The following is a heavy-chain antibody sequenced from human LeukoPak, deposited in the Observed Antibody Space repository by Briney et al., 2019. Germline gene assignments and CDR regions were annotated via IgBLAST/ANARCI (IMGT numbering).Heavy chain of an antibody. D-gene: IGHD5-18*01. V-gene: IGHV4-34*01. CDR1: GGSFSGYY. Sequence: SETLSLTCAVYGGSFSGYYWSWIRQPPGKGLEWIGEINHSGSTYYNPSLKSRVTISIDTSKNQFSLRLSSVTAADTAVHYCARDGNSYGQNWFDPWGQGTLVTVSS. CDR3: ARDGNSYGQNWFDP. CDR2: INHSGST. J-gene: IGHJ5*02.